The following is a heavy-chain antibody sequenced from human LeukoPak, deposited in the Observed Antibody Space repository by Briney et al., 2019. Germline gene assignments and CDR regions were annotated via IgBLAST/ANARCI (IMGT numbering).Heavy chain of an antibody. CDR1: GFTVSSNY. Sequence: GGSLRLSCAASGFTVSSNYMSWVRQAPGKGLEWGSGIYSGGSTYYADSVKGRFTISRDNSKNTLYLQMNSLRAEDKAVYYCARERDEDAFDIWGQGTMVTVSS. V-gene: IGHV3-53*01. J-gene: IGHJ3*02. CDR2: IYSGGST. D-gene: IGHD2-21*02. CDR3: ARERDEDAFDI.